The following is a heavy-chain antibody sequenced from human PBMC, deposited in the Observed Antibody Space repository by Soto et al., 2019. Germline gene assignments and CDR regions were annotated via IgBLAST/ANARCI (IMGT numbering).Heavy chain of an antibody. CDR2: INHDGNEK. CDR3: AKNGGSSDYYYMDV. V-gene: IGHV3-7*03. J-gene: IGHJ6*03. CDR1: GFSFSSYW. Sequence: HPGGSLRLSCAPSGFSFSSYWMTWVRQAPGKGLEWVANINHDGNEKYYLDSVKGRFTISRDNAKNSLYLQMNSLRVEDSAVYYCAKNGGSSDYYYMDVWCKGPTVTVAS. D-gene: IGHD6-13*01.